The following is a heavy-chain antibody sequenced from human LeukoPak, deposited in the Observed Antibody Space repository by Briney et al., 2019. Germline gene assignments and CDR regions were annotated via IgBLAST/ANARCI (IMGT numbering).Heavy chain of an antibody. V-gene: IGHV3-23*01. Sequence: PGGSLGLSCAASGFTFSSYGMSWVRQAPGKGLEWVSAISGSGGSTYYADSVKGRFTISRDNSKNTLYLQMNSLRAEDTALYYCARDEGWFDPWGQGTLVTVSS. CDR2: ISGSGGST. CDR3: ARDEGWFDP. J-gene: IGHJ5*02. CDR1: GFTFSSYG.